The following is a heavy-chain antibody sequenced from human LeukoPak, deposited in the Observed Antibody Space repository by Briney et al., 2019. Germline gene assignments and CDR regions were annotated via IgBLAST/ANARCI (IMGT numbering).Heavy chain of an antibody. Sequence: PSETLSLTCTVSGGSISSYYWSWIRQPPGKGLERIGYIFYSGSTNYNPSLKSRVTISVDTSKNQFSLKLSSVTAADTAVYYCARLRDSSGYYSGIFDYWGQGTLVTVSS. CDR2: IFYSGST. CDR1: GGSISSYY. D-gene: IGHD3-22*01. CDR3: ARLRDSSGYYSGIFDY. J-gene: IGHJ4*02. V-gene: IGHV4-59*08.